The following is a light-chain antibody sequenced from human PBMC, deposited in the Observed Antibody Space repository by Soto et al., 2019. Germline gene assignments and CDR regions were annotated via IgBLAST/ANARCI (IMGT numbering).Light chain of an antibody. J-gene: IGKJ4*01. CDR2: DGS. CDR3: QQFNSSPLT. V-gene: IGKV1-13*02. Sequence: AIQLTQSPSSLSSSAGDRVTITCRASEDIASAFAWYQQKPGKTPTLLIYDGSNLEGGVPSRFSGSGSGTDFTLTISRLQPEDFATYYCQQFNSSPLTFGQGTKVEIK. CDR1: EDIASA.